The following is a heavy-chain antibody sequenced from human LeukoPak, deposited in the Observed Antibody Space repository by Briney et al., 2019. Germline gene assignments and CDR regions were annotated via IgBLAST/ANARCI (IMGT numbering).Heavy chain of an antibody. CDR3: ARDYYDRNDAFDI. CDR1: GYSISSGYY. CDR2: IYYSGST. J-gene: IGHJ3*02. D-gene: IGHD3-22*01. V-gene: IGHV4-61*01. Sequence: SETLSLTCAVSGYSISSGYYWGWIRQPPGKGLEWIGYIYYSGSTNYNPSLKSRVTISVDTSKNQFSLKLSSVTAADTAVYYCARDYYDRNDAFDIWGQGTMVTVSS.